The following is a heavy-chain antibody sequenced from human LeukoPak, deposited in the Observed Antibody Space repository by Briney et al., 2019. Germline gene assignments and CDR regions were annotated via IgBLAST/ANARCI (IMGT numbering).Heavy chain of an antibody. D-gene: IGHD2-15*01. CDR1: GGSISSYY. J-gene: IGHJ4*02. CDR3: ARESWSCSDGSCYSDFDY. CDR2: IHDSGTT. V-gene: IGHV4-59*01. Sequence: SETLSLTCTVSGGSISSYYWTWVRQPPGKGLEWIAYIHDSGTTSYSPSLESRVTISLDTSNNQFSLRLSSVTAADTAVYYCARESWSCSDGSCYSDFDYWGQGTLVTVSS.